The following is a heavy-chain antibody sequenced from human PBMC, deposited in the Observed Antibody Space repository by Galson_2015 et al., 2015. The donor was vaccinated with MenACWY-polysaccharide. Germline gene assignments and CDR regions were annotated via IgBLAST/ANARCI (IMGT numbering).Heavy chain of an antibody. CDR3: ARSTYYYGSGSYFVY. CDR2: INHSGST. CDR1: GGSFSGYY. J-gene: IGHJ4*02. D-gene: IGHD3-10*01. Sequence: ETLSLTCAVYGGSFSGYYWSWIRQPPGRGLEWIGGINHSGSTNYNPSLKSRVTISVDTSKNQFSLKLSSVTAADAAVYYCARSTYYYGSGSYFVYWGQGTLVTVSS. V-gene: IGHV4-34*01.